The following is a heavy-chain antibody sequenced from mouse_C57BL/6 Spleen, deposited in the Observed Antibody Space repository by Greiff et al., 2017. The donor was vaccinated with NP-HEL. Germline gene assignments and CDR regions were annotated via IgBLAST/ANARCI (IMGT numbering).Heavy chain of an antibody. J-gene: IGHJ3*01. CDR3: ARAHYYGSSRFAY. D-gene: IGHD1-1*01. CDR2: ISYDGSN. CDR1: GYSITSGYY. Sequence: EVQLQESGPGLVKPSQSLSLTCSVTGYSITSGYYWNWIRQFPGNKLEWMGYISYDGSNNYNPSLKNRISITRDTSKNQFFLKLNSVTTEDTATYYCARAHYYGSSRFAYWGQGTLVTVSA. V-gene: IGHV3-6*01.